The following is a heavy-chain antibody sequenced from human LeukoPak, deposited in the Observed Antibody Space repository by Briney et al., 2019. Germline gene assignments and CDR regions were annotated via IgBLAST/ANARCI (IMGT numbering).Heavy chain of an antibody. Sequence: GGSLRLSCAASGFTFSTYWMSWVRQGPGKGLDWVSSISSSSSSIYYADSMKGRFTISRDNVKNLLFLQMNSLRAEDTAIYYCARDRKGRTYGDPYWFFDLWGRGTLVSVSS. V-gene: IGHV3-21*06. CDR3: ARDRKGRTYGDPYWFFDL. J-gene: IGHJ2*01. D-gene: IGHD4-17*01. CDR2: ISSSSSSI. CDR1: GFTFSTYW.